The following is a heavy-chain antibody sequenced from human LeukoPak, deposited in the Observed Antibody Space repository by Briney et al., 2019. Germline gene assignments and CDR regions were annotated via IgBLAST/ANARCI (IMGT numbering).Heavy chain of an antibody. J-gene: IGHJ4*02. CDR3: ARAGYYYDSSAYAIDY. CDR2: IYISGRT. CDR1: GGSISSYY. V-gene: IGHV4-4*07. Sequence: SETLSLTCIVSGGSISSYYWGWIRQPAGRGLEWIGRIYISGRTNYNPPLKTRVTMSIDTSKNQFSLKLRSVTAADTAVYYCARAGYYYDSSAYAIDYWGQGTLVTVSS. D-gene: IGHD3-22*01.